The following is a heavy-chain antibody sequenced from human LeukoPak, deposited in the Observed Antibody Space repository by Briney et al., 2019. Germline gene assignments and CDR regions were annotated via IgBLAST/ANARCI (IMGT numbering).Heavy chain of an antibody. CDR1: GGSISSSSYY. CDR2: IYYSGST. Sequence: SETLSLTCTVSGGSISSSSYYWGWIRQPPGKGLEWIGSIYYSGSTYYNPSLRSRVTISVDTSKNQFSLKLSSVTAADTAVYYCARHLGKIVVVPFDYWGQGTLATVSS. CDR3: ARHLGKIVVVPFDY. J-gene: IGHJ4*02. D-gene: IGHD3-22*01. V-gene: IGHV4-39*01.